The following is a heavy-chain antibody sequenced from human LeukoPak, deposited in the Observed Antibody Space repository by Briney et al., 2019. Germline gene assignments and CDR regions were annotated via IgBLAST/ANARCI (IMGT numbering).Heavy chain of an antibody. CDR1: GGSISSGDYY. V-gene: IGHV4-30-4*08. J-gene: IGHJ5*02. D-gene: IGHD3-3*01. CDR2: IYYSGST. CDR3: ARAXXITIFGVVIXXXXDP. Sequence: SETLSLTCTVSGGSISSGDYYWSWIRQPPGKGLEWIGYIYYSGSTYYNPSLKSRVTISVDTSKNQFSLKLSSVTAADTAVYYCARAXXITIFGVVIXXXXDPXGQGTL.